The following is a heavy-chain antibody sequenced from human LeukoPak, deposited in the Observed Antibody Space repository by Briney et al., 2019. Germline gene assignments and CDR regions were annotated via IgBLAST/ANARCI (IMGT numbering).Heavy chain of an antibody. CDR2: IYYGGTT. Sequence: SETLSLTCNVSGDSISGSSDYWGWIRQPPGKGLEWIGNIYYGGTTYYNPSLKSRVTISVDTSKNQFSLKLSSVTAADTAVYYCATTPMVRGQNWFDPWGQGTLVTVSS. CDR3: ATTPMVRGQNWFDP. V-gene: IGHV4-39*01. J-gene: IGHJ5*02. D-gene: IGHD3-10*01. CDR1: GDSISGSSDY.